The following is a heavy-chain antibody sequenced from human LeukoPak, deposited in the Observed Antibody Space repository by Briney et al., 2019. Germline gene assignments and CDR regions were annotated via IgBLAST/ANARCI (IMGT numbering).Heavy chain of an antibody. CDR3: ATDSRDGYNSFVN. V-gene: IGHV3-30*04. J-gene: IGHJ4*02. CDR1: GFTFSSYA. Sequence: PGGSLRLSCAASGFTFSSYAMHWVRQAPGKGLEWVAVISYDGSNKYYADSVKGRFTISRDNSKNTLYLQMNSLRAEDTALYYCATDSRDGYNSFVNWGQGTLVTVSS. D-gene: IGHD5-24*01. CDR2: ISYDGSNK.